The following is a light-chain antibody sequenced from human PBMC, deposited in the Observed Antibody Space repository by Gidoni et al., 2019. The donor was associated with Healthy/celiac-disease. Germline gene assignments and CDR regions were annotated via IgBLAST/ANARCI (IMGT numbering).Light chain of an antibody. V-gene: IGKV1-39*01. CDR3: QQSYITPRHT. Sequence: DIQMTHSPSSLSASVGHIVTITCRASQSISSYLNLYQQKPGKAPKLLIYAASSLQSGVPSRFSGGGSGTDFTLTISSLEAEDYATYYCQQSYITPRHTFGQGTKLEIK. CDR2: AAS. CDR1: QSISSY. J-gene: IGKJ2*01.